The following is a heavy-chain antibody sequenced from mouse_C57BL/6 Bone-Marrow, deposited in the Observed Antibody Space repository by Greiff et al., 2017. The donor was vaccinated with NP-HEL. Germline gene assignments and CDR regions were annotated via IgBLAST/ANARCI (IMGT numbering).Heavy chain of an antibody. CDR1: GYTFTSYG. D-gene: IGHD1-1*01. V-gene: IGHV1-81*01. CDR2: IYPRSGNT. J-gene: IGHJ1*03. Sequence: LQESGAELARPGASVKLSCKASGYTFTSYGISWVKQRTGQGLEWIGEIYPRSGNTYYNEKFKGKATLTADKSSSTAYMELRSLTSEDSAVYFCARGGFTTVVAGYWYFDVWGTGTTVTVSS. CDR3: ARGGFTTVVAGYWYFDV.